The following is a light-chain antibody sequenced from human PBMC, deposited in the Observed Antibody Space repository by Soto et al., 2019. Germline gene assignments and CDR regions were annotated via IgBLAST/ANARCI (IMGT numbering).Light chain of an antibody. V-gene: IGLV2-14*01. CDR2: EVS. J-gene: IGLJ1*01. CDR3: SSYTSSSTEV. CDR1: SSDVGGYNY. Sequence: VLTQPASVSGSPGQSITISCTGTSSDVGGYNYVSWYQQHPGKAPKLMIYEVSNRPSGVSNRFSGSKSGNTASLTISGLQAEDEADYYCSSYTSSSTEVFGTGTKVTVL.